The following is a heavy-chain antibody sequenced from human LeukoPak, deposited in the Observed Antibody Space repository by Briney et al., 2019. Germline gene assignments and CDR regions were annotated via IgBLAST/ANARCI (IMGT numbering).Heavy chain of an antibody. CDR3: ATVGIVGATFAFDI. CDR2: INPNSGGT. J-gene: IGHJ3*02. CDR1: GYTFTGYY. V-gene: IGHV1-2*02. Sequence: ASVKVSCKASGYTFTGYYMHWVRQAPGQGLEWMGWINPNSGGTNYAQKFQGRVTMTRDTSISTAYMELSRLRSEDTAVYYCATVGIVGATFAFDIWGQGTMVTVSS. D-gene: IGHD1-26*01.